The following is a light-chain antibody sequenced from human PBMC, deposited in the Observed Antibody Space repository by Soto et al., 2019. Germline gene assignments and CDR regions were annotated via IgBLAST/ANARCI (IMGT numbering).Light chain of an antibody. Sequence: QSVLTQPPSASGTPGQRVTISCSGSSSNIGSNTVNWYQQLPGTAPKLLIYSNDQRPSGVPDRFSGSKSGTSASLAISGLQAEDESDYYCISYTSSSTWVFGGGTQLTVL. CDR1: SSNIGSNT. CDR2: SND. J-gene: IGLJ3*02. V-gene: IGLV1-44*01. CDR3: ISYTSSSTWV.